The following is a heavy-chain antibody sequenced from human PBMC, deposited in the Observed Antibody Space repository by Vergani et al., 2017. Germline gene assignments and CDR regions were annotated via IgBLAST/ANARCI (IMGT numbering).Heavy chain of an antibody. V-gene: IGHV1-69*11. CDR1: GGTFSSYA. J-gene: IGHJ5*02. D-gene: IGHD2-2*01. CDR3: ASGCSSTSCYEVNWFDP. Sequence: QVQLVQSGAEVKKPGSSVKVSCKASGGTFSSYAISWVRQAPGQGLEWMGRIIPILGTANYAQKFQGRVTITADESTSTASMELSSLRSEDTAVYSCASGCSSTSCYEVNWFDPWGQGTLVTVSS. CDR2: IIPILGTA.